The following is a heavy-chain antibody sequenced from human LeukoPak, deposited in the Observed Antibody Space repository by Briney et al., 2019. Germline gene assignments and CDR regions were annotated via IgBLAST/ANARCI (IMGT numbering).Heavy chain of an antibody. J-gene: IGHJ3*02. CDR1: GFTFSNYW. D-gene: IGHD3-10*01. CDR3: ARDRGVSASHGFDAFDI. Sequence: GGSLRLSCAASGFTFSNYWMNWVRQAPRKGLECVANIKQDGGEKSYVDSVKGRFTISRDNAKNSLHLQMNSLRAEDTAVYYCARDRGVSASHGFDAFDISGRGTMVTVSS. CDR2: IKQDGGEK. V-gene: IGHV3-7*01.